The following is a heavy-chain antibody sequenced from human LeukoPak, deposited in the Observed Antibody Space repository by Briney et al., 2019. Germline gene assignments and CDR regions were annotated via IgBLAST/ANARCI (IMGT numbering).Heavy chain of an antibody. J-gene: IGHJ6*03. D-gene: IGHD2-2*01. CDR2: IIPIFGTA. CDR3: ASRTSPRLSMDV. CDR1: GGTFSSYA. Sequence: SVKVSCKASGGTFSSYAISWVRQAPGQGLEWMGGIIPIFGTANYAQKFQGRVTITTDESTSTAYMELSSLRSEDTAVYYCASRTSPRLSMDVWGKGTTVTVSS. V-gene: IGHV1-69*05.